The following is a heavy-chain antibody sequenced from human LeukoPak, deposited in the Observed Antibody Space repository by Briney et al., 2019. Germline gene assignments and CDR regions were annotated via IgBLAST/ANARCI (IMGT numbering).Heavy chain of an antibody. Sequence: PGGSLRLSCAASGFTFSSYSMNWVRQAPGKGLEWVSYISHSSSTIYYADSVKGRFTISRDNSKNTLYLQMNSLRAEDTAVYYCARGMKYYDILTGYEFPDYYYYMDVWGKGTTVTVSS. CDR3: ARGMKYYDILTGYEFPDYYYYMDV. CDR1: GFTFSSYS. CDR2: ISHSSSTI. D-gene: IGHD3-9*01. V-gene: IGHV3-48*01. J-gene: IGHJ6*03.